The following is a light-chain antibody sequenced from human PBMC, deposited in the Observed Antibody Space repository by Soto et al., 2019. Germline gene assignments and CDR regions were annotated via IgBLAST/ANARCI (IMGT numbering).Light chain of an antibody. V-gene: IGKV3-11*01. J-gene: IGKJ4*01. CDR1: QTVYNY. CDR2: DAS. Sequence: EIVLTQSPATLSLSPGERATLSCRASQTVYNYLAWYQQRPGQAPRLLIYDASNRATGVPARFSGSGSGTEFTLTISSLEFDDLAIYFCQQRYDWPLTFGGG. CDR3: QQRYDWPLT.